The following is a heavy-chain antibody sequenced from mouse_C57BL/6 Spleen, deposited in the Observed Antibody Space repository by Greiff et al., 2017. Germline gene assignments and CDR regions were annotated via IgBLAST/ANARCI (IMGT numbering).Heavy chain of an antibody. V-gene: IGHV1-82*01. D-gene: IGHD1-1*01. Sequence: VQLQESGPELVKPGASVKISCKASGYAFSSSWMNWVKQRPGKGLEWIGRIYPGDGATNYNGKFKGKATLTADKSSSTAYMQLSSLTSEDSAVYFGARWPPITTVADDYAMDYWGQGTSVTVSS. J-gene: IGHJ4*01. CDR3: ARWPPITTVADDYAMDY. CDR1: GYAFSSSW. CDR2: IYPGDGAT.